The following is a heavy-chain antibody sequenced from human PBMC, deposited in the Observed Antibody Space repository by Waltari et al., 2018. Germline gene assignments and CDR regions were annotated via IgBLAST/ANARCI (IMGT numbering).Heavy chain of an antibody. V-gene: IGHV3-30*01. CDR2: ISYDGSNK. CDR1: GFTFSSYA. D-gene: IGHD6-19*01. Sequence: QVQLVESGGGVVQPGRSLRLSCAASGFTFSSYAMHWVRQAPGTGLEWVAVISYDGSNKYYADSGKGRFTISRDNSKNTLYLQMNSLRAEDTAVYYCARDRSYSSGWYASKGFDYWGQGTLVTVSS. CDR3: ARDRSYSSGWYASKGFDY. J-gene: IGHJ4*02.